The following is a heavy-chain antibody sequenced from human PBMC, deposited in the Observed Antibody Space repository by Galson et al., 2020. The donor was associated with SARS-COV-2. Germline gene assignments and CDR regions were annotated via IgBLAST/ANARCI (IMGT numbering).Heavy chain of an antibody. CDR1: GFTFSSYA. CDR3: ARAQQYDSSGYYYDLVDY. J-gene: IGHJ4*02. D-gene: IGHD3-22*01. CDR2: ISYDGSNK. Sequence: TGGSLRLSCAASGFTFSSYAMHWVRQAPGKGLEWVAVISYDGSNKYYADSVKGRFTISRDNSKNTLYLQMNSLRAEDTAVYYCARAQQYDSSGYYYDLVDYWGQGTLVTVSS. V-gene: IGHV3-30-3*01.